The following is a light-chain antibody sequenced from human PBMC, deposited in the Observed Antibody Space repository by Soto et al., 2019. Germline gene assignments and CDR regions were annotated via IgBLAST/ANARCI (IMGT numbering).Light chain of an antibody. J-gene: IGLJ2*01. Sequence: QPVLTQSPSASASLGASVELTCTLSSGHSSYAIAWHQQQPEKGPRYLMKLNSDGSHNKGDGIPDRFSGSSSGAERYLTISSLQSEDEADYYCQTWDTGHVVFGGGTKLTVL. CDR1: SGHSSYA. V-gene: IGLV4-69*01. CDR2: LNSDGSH. CDR3: QTWDTGHVV.